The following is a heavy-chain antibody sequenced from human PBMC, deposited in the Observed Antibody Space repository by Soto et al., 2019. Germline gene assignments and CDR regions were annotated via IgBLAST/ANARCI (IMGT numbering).Heavy chain of an antibody. CDR2: INHSAST. D-gene: IGHD6-13*01. CDR3: ASGSRYSSSWLDY. J-gene: IGHJ4*02. CDR1: GGSFSGYY. Sequence: SETLSLTCAVYGGSFSGYYWSWIRQPPGKVLEWIGEINHSASTNYNPSLKSRVTISVDTSKNQFSLKLSSVTAADTAVYYCASGSRYSSSWLDYWGQGTLVTVSS. V-gene: IGHV4-34*01.